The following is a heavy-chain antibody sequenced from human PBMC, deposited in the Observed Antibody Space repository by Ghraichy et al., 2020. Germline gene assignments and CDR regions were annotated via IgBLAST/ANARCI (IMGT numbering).Heavy chain of an antibody. CDR2: IGNTGTTI. V-gene: IGHV3-48*03. CDR3: ARSWGGYDWYFDL. CDR1: QSNLSNYE. D-gene: IGHD5-12*01. J-gene: IGHJ2*01. Sequence: GGSLRLSCEASQSNLSNYEMNWVRYAPGKGLEWDAHIGNTGTTIYYADSVKGRFTISRDNAKNSLFLQMNSLRAEDTALYYCARSWGGYDWYFDLWGRGTQVPVSS.